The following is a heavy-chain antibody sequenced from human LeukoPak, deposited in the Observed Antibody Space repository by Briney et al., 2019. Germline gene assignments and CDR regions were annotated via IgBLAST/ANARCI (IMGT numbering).Heavy chain of an antibody. Sequence: PGGSLRLSCAASGFTFSSYAMPWVRQAPGKGLEWVAVISYDGSNKYYADSVKGRFTISRDNSKNTLYLQMNSLRAEDTAVYYCARSYSSYGYYYYGMDVWGQGTTVTVSS. V-gene: IGHV3-30-3*01. J-gene: IGHJ6*02. CDR2: ISYDGSNK. CDR1: GFTFSSYA. D-gene: IGHD6-6*01. CDR3: ARSYSSYGYYYYGMDV.